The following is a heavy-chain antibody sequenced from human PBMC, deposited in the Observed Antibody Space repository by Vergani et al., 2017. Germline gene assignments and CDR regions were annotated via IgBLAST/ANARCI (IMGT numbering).Heavy chain of an antibody. D-gene: IGHD6-19*01. CDR2: ISSSSSYI. CDR3: ARAKEQWLVLSFDY. V-gene: IGHV3-21*01. J-gene: IGHJ4*02. CDR1: GFTFSSYS. Sequence: EVQLVESGGGLVKPGGSLRLSCAASGFTFSSYSMNWVRQAPGKGLEWVSSISSSSSYIYYADSVKGRFTISRDNAKNALYLQMNSLRAEDTAVYYGARAKEQWLVLSFDYWGQGALVTVSS.